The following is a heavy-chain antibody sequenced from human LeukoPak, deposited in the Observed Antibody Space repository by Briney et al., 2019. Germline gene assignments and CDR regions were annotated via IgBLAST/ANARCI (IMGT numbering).Heavy chain of an antibody. CDR1: GFSFSVYW. J-gene: IGHJ6*03. CDR3: ARVGDYYYYYYMDV. CDR2: TKTDGSIT. Sequence: GGSLRLSCAASGFSFSVYWMHWVRQAPGKGPVWVSRTKTDGSITDYADFVKGRFTISRDNAKNTLYLQMNSLRAEDTAVYYCARVGDYYYYYYMDVWGKGTTVTISS. V-gene: IGHV3-74*01.